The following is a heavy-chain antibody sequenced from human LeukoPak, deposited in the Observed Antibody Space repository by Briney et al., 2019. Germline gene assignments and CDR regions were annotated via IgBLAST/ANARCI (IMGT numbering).Heavy chain of an antibody. CDR3: AKCSGWFVRGKDYYYYYMDV. V-gene: IGHV3-30*02. CDR2: IRSDGSNK. J-gene: IGHJ6*03. CDR1: GFTFNNYD. D-gene: IGHD6-19*01. Sequence: GGSLRLSCAASGFTFNNYDMHWVRQPPGKGLEWVAFIRSDGSNKYYADSVKGRFTISRDNSKNTLYLQMNSLRAEDTAVYYCAKCSGWFVRGKDYYYYYMDVWGKGTTVTVSS.